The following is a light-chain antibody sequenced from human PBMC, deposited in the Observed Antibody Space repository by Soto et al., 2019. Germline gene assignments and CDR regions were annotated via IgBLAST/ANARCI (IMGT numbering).Light chain of an antibody. J-gene: IGLJ2*01. CDR3: SSYAGKGI. V-gene: IGLV2-8*01. CDR1: SSDVGGYNY. CDR2: EVN. Sequence: QSALTQPPSASGSPGQSVTISCTGTSSDVGGYNYVSWYQHHPGKAPKLIIYEVNKRPSGVPDRFSGSQSGNTASLTVSGLQAEDEDDYYCSSYAGKGIFGGGTKLTVL.